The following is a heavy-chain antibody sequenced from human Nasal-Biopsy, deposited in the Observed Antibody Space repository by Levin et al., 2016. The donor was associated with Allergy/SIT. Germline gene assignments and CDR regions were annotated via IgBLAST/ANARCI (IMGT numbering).Heavy chain of an antibody. V-gene: IGHV1-2*06. CDR1: GYTFTDYF. CDR2: IDPKTGVT. Sequence: ASVKVSCKASGYTFTDYFIHWVRKAPGQGLEWMGRIDPKTGVTVYAQRFQGRVTLTGDTSITTAYMELTRLTSDDTAVYYCAPLGYCGLGTCYAFDYWGQGTLLTVSS. CDR3: APLGYCGLGTCYAFDY. D-gene: IGHD2-2*01. J-gene: IGHJ4*02.